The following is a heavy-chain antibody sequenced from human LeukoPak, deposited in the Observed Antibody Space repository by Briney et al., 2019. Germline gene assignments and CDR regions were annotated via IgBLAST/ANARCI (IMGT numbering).Heavy chain of an antibody. Sequence: SPSETLSLTYTVSGGSISSYYWGWIRQPPGKGLEWIGTIYYSGDSYYNPSLKSRASISVDTSKNRFSLNLNSVTAADTAVYFCARHENIIMVPTAHAFDYWGQGALVTVSS. CDR1: GGSISSYY. CDR3: ARHENIIMVPTAHAFDY. V-gene: IGHV4-59*04. J-gene: IGHJ4*02. CDR2: IYYSGDS. D-gene: IGHD2/OR15-2a*01.